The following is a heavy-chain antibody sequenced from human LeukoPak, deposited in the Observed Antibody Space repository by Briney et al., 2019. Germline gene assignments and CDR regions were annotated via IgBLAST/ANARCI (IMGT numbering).Heavy chain of an antibody. V-gene: IGHV4-59*01. CDR2: IYDSGST. CDR1: GGSISSYY. Sequence: SETLSLTCTVSGGSISSYYWSWIRQPPGKGLEWIAYIYDSGSTNYNPSLKSRVTISVDTSKNQFSRKLSSVTAADTAVYYCAREVLLENSSRYSRQEAFDIWGQGTMVTVSS. J-gene: IGHJ3*02. CDR3: AREVLLENSSRYSRQEAFDI. D-gene: IGHD3-22*01.